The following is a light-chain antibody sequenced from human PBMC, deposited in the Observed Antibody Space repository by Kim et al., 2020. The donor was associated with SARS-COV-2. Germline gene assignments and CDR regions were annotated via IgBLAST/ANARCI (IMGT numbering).Light chain of an antibody. CDR3: QQYYALPFT. J-gene: IGKJ4*01. V-gene: IGKV1-16*02. CDR2: GAS. Sequence: ASVGDRVTITWRASQGVNNHVAWFQQKPGKAPKSLIYGASNLHSGVPSQFSGSGSGTDFTLTISSLQPEDFATYYCQQYYALPFTFGGGTKVDIK. CDR1: QGVNNH.